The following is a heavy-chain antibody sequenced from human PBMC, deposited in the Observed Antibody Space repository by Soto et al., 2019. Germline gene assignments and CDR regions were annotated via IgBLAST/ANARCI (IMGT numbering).Heavy chain of an antibody. CDR1: VGTFSSYA. D-gene: IGHD5-18*01. CDR3: ARVDKAMGGNLTICY. J-gene: IGHJ4*02. CDR2: IIPIFGRA. Sequence: SVKVSFKASVGTFSSYAISWVRQAPGQGLEWMGGIIPIFGRANYAQKFQGRVTITADKSTSTAYMELSSLRSEDTAVYYCARVDKAMGGNLTICYWGQGTLVTVSS. V-gene: IGHV1-69*06.